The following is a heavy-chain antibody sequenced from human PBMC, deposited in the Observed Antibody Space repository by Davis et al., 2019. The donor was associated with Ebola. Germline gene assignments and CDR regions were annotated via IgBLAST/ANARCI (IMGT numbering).Heavy chain of an antibody. J-gene: IGHJ6*02. CDR1: GFTFSSYG. CDR3: AKDGYSSSWYFSGGMDV. V-gene: IGHV3-33*06. Sequence: GGSLRLSCAASGFTFSSYGMHWVRQAPGKGLEWVAVIWYDGSNKYYADSVKGRFTISRDNSKNTLYLQMNSLRAEDTAVYYCAKDGYSSSWYFSGGMDVWGQGTTVTVSS. D-gene: IGHD6-13*01. CDR2: IWYDGSNK.